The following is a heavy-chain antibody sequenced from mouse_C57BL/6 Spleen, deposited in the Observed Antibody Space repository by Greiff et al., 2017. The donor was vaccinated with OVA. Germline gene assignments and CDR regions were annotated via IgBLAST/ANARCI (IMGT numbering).Heavy chain of an antibody. CDR3: ARINWDEGYFDY. Sequence: EVKLMESEGGLVQPGSSMKLSCTASGFTFSDYYMAWVRQVPEKGLEWVANINYDGSSTYYLDSLKSRFIISRDNAKNILYLQMSSLKSEDTATYYCARINWDEGYFDYWGQGTTLTVSS. D-gene: IGHD4-1*02. J-gene: IGHJ2*01. CDR1: GFTFSDYY. V-gene: IGHV5-16*01. CDR2: INYDGSST.